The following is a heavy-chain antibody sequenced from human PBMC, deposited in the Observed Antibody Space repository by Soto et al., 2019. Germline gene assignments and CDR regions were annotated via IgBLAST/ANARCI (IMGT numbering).Heavy chain of an antibody. Sequence: SVKVSCKASGGTFSSYTISWVRQAPGQGLEWMGRIIPILGIANYAQKFQGRVTITADKSTSTAYMELSSLRSEDTAVYYCAREGYCSSTSCYAPIDYWGQGTLVTVSS. D-gene: IGHD2-2*01. CDR3: AREGYCSSTSCYAPIDY. CDR2: IIPILGIA. CDR1: GGTFSSYT. V-gene: IGHV1-69*04. J-gene: IGHJ4*02.